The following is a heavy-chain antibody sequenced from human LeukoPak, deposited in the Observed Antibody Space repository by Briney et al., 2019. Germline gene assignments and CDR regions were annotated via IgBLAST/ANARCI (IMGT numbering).Heavy chain of an antibody. V-gene: IGHV3-48*03. Sequence: GGSLRLSCAASGFTFSSYEMNWVRQAPGKGLEGVSYISRSGSTIYYVDSVKGRFTIPRDHAKNSLYLQMNSLRAEDTAVYYCAELGITMIGGVWGKGTTVTISS. CDR2: ISRSGSTI. J-gene: IGHJ6*04. CDR1: GFTFSSYE. CDR3: AELGITMIGGV. D-gene: IGHD3-10*02.